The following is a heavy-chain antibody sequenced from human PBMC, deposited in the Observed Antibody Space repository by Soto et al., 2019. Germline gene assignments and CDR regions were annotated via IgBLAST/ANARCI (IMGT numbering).Heavy chain of an antibody. V-gene: IGHV2-5*01. J-gene: IGHJ4*02. CDR2: IYWNDDK. D-gene: IGHD3-3*01. Sequence: QITLKESGPTLVKPTQTLTLTCTFSWFSLSTSGVGVGWCRQPPGKALEGLALIYWNDDKRYSPSLKSRLTSTKDTPKNQVVLTRTNMDPVDTATYYCAHRGDYGFWSGYLDSWGQGTLVTVSS. CDR1: WFSLSTSGVG. CDR3: AHRGDYGFWSGYLDS.